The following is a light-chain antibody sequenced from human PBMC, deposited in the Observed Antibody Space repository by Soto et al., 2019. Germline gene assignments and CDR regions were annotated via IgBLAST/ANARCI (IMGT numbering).Light chain of an antibody. CDR1: QTVCSN. V-gene: IGKV3-15*01. Sequence: EIVMTQSPVTLAVSPGAGATLSVRARQTVCSNFAWYQQKPRQVPRLLIYGASTRATGIPARFSGSASWTEFPLTISSVHSEDFADYCCQQCNKRPPLTFGAGTKVESK. CDR2: GAS. J-gene: IGKJ4*01. CDR3: QQCNKRPPLT.